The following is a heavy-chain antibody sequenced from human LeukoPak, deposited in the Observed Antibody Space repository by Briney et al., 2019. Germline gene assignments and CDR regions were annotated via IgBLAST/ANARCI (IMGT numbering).Heavy chain of an antibody. Sequence: GESLKISCKGSGYSFTSYWIGWVRQMPGKGLEWMGIIYPGDSDTRYSPSFQGQVTISADKSISTTYLQWSGLKASDTAMYYCARHLEGGYSYTDYWGQGTLVTVSS. J-gene: IGHJ4*02. CDR2: IYPGDSDT. CDR3: ARHLEGGYSYTDY. CDR1: GYSFTSYW. D-gene: IGHD5-18*01. V-gene: IGHV5-51*01.